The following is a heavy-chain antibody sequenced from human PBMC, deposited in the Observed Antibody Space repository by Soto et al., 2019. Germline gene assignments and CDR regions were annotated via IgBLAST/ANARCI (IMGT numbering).Heavy chain of an antibody. CDR3: ARDLNWGAFDI. CDR1: GFTFSSYS. Sequence: EVQLVESGGGLVQPGGSLRLSCAASGFTFSSYSMNWVRQAPGRGLEWASYIGTSSNTIYYADSVKGRFTISRDNAKNSLYLQMNSLRDGDTAVYYCARDLNWGAFDIWGQGTMVTVSS. D-gene: IGHD7-27*01. CDR2: IGTSSNTI. J-gene: IGHJ3*02. V-gene: IGHV3-48*02.